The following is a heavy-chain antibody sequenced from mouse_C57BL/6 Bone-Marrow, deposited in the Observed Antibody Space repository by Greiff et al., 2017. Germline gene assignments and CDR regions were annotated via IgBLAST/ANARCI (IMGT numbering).Heavy chain of an antibody. CDR1: GFTFSDYG. D-gene: IGHD4-1*01. J-gene: IGHJ2*01. V-gene: IGHV5-17*01. CDR3: AKLGPYDY. CDR2: ISSGSSTI. Sequence: EVQLQESGGGLVKPGGSLKLSCAASGFTFSDYGMHWVRQAPEKGLEWVAYISSGSSTIYYADTVKGRFTISRDNAKNTLFLQMTRLRSEDTAMYYCAKLGPYDYWGQGTTLTVSS.